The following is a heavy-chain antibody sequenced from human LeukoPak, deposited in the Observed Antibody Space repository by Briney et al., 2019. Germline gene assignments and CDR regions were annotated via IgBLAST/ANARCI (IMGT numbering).Heavy chain of an antibody. CDR2: IYTSGST. CDR1: GGSISSYY. V-gene: IGHV4-4*07. Sequence: SETLSLTCTVSGGSISSYYWSWIRQPAGKGLEWIGRIYTSGSTNYNPSLKSRVTMSVDTSKNQFSLKLSSVTAADTAVYYCARDRGQFYGDYDWFDPWGQGTLVTVSS. J-gene: IGHJ5*02. D-gene: IGHD4-17*01. CDR3: ARDRGQFYGDYDWFDP.